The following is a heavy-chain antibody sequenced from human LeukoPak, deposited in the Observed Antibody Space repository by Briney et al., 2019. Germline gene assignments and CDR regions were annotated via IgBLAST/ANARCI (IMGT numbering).Heavy chain of an antibody. V-gene: IGHV3-21*01. CDR2: ISSSSSYI. Sequence: PGGSLRLSCAASGFTFSSYSMNWVRQAPGKGLEWVSSISSSSSYIYYADSVKGRFTISRDNAKNSLYLQMNSLRAEDTAVYYCATYYDILTGYPYYYYGTDVWGQGTTVTVSS. D-gene: IGHD3-9*01. J-gene: IGHJ6*02. CDR3: ATYYDILTGYPYYYYGTDV. CDR1: GFTFSSYS.